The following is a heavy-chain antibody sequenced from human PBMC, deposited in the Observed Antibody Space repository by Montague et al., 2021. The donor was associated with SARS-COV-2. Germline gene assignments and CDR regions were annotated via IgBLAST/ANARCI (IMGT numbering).Heavy chain of an antibody. Sequence: SETLSLTCAVSGGSISSSNWWSWVRQPPGKGLEWMGESYHSGSTNYNQSLKRRVTISVDKSKNQFSLKLSSVTAADTAVYYCVYRDYYYYYGMDVWGQGTTVTVSS. CDR1: GGSISSSNW. D-gene: IGHD5-12*01. J-gene: IGHJ6*02. CDR2: SYHSGST. CDR3: VYRDYYYYYGMDV. V-gene: IGHV4-4*02.